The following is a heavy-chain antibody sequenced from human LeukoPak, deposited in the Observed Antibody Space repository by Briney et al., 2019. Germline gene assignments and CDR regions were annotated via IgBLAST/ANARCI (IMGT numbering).Heavy chain of an antibody. J-gene: IGHJ4*02. D-gene: IGHD3-10*01. CDR2: MNPNTGNT. CDR3: ARKFVGSRGYYFDF. CDR1: GGTFSSYA. V-gene: IGHV1-8*02. Sequence: ASVKVSCKASGGTFSSYAINWVRQATGQGLEWMGWMNPNTGNTGYAQKFRGRVSMTRNTSISTAYMELSSLRSEDTAVYYCARKFVGSRGYYFDFWGRGTLVTVSS.